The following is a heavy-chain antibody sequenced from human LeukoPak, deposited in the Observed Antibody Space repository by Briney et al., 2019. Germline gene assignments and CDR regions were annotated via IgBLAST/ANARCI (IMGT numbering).Heavy chain of an antibody. J-gene: IGHJ4*02. CDR3: ARRVSGSAMMHYFDY. D-gene: IGHD5-18*01. V-gene: IGHV4-39*02. Sequence: SETLSLTCNVSGASIRSGRNYWGWLRQSPGKGLEWIGSIYYSGSSSYNPSLQSRVSISVDTSKNHISLKVFSLTAADTALYYCARRVSGSAMMHYFDYWGQGNLVTVSS. CDR2: IYYSGSS. CDR1: GASIRSGRNY.